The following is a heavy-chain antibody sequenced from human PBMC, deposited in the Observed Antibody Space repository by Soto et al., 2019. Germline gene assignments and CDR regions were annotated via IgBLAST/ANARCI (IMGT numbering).Heavy chain of an antibody. J-gene: IGHJ6*03. V-gene: IGHV4-59*01. CDR3: AGGLRGSGHKNYYYYYMDV. D-gene: IGHD3-10*01. CDR1: GGSISSYY. CDR2: IYYSGST. Sequence: SETLSLTCTVSGGSISSYYWSWIRQPPGKGLEWIGYIYYSGSTNYNPSLKSRVTISVDTSKNQFSLKLSSVTAADTAVYYCAGGLRGSGHKNYYYYYMDVWGKGTTVTVSS.